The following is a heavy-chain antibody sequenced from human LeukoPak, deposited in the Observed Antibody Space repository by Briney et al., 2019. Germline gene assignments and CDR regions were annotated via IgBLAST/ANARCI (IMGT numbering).Heavy chain of an antibody. D-gene: IGHD3-16*02. V-gene: IGHV3-53*01. CDR1: GFTVSSNY. J-gene: IGHJ3*02. Sequence: PGGSLRLSCAASGFTVSSNYMSWVRQAPGKGLEWVSVIYSGGSTYYADSVKGRFTISRDNSKNTLYLQMNSLRAEDTAVYYCAKDHGNIPSHYDYVWGSYHGAFDIWGQGTMVTVSS. CDR3: AKDHGNIPSHYDYVWGSYHGAFDI. CDR2: IYSGGST.